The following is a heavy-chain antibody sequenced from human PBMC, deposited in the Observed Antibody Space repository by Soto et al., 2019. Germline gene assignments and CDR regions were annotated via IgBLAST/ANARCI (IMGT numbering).Heavy chain of an antibody. Sequence: ASVKGSCEASGYSFTSYGISWVRQAPGQGLEWMGWISAYNGNTNYAQKLQGRVTMTTDTSTSTAYMELRSLRSDDTAVYYCARRYCSGGSCYFDYYYMDVWGKGTTVTVSS. CDR3: ARRYCSGGSCYFDYYYMDV. J-gene: IGHJ6*03. CDR2: ISAYNGNT. CDR1: GYSFTSYG. D-gene: IGHD2-15*01. V-gene: IGHV1-18*01.